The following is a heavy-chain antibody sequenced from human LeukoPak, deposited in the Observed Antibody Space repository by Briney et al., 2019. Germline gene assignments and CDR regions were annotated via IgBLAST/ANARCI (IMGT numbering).Heavy chain of an antibody. V-gene: IGHV4-34*01. CDR1: GVSFNDYY. D-gene: IGHD4-17*01. Sequence: YPSETLSLTCAVSGVSFNDYYWSWVRQTPGKGLEWIGEINHSGYTNDSPSLKSRVTLSIEPARKQLSLNLRSVTVADTGIYYCTRMTTGHDYWGQGTLVTVSS. J-gene: IGHJ4*02. CDR2: INHSGYT. CDR3: TRMTTGHDY.